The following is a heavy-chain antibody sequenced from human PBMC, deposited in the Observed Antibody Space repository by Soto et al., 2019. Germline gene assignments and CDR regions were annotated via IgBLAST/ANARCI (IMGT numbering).Heavy chain of an antibody. J-gene: IGHJ4*02. CDR2: IKGKTDGATT. CDR1: GFTFTNAW. D-gene: IGHD6-6*01. V-gene: IGHV3-15*01. CDR3: TTDGAIGPRPLFAW. Sequence: GGSLRLSCAASGFTFTNAWMSWVRQAPGKGLEWIARIKGKTDGATTDYAAPVKGRFAILKDDSKGTLYLQMNSLKIEDTAVYYCTTDGAIGPRPLFAWWGQGTQVTVSS.